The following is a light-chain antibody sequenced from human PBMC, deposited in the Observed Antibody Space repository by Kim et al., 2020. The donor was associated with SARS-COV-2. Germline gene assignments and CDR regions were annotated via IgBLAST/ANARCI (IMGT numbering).Light chain of an antibody. V-gene: IGKV1-9*01. Sequence: SFLSASVGGRVTITCRAKQGISSFLAWYHQKPGKSPKLLIYAASTLQSGVPSRFSGSGSGTKFTLSDSSLQPEDSATYYCQQFRTFGPGTKVDIK. CDR1: QGISSF. J-gene: IGKJ3*01. CDR3: QQFRT. CDR2: AAS.